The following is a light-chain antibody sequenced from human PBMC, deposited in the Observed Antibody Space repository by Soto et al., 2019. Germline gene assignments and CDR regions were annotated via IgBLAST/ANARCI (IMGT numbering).Light chain of an antibody. CDR1: AMPEQY. V-gene: IGLV3-25*02. CDR3: QSYDSSLTNAV. CDR2: KNT. J-gene: IGLJ2*01. Sequence: SYELTQPPSVSVSPGQTARITCSGAAMPEQYGYWYQQKPGQAPMLVIYKNTERPSGIPDRFSGSKSGTSVSLAITGLRGEDEADYHCQSYDSSLTNAVFGGGTKVTVL.